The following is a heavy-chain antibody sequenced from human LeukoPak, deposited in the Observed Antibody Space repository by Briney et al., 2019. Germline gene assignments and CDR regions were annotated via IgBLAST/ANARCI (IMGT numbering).Heavy chain of an antibody. CDR1: GGTFSSYA. V-gene: IGHV1-69*04. J-gene: IGHJ4*02. D-gene: IGHD6-19*01. Sequence: GASVKVSCKASGGTFSSYAISWVRQAPGQGLEWMGRIIPILGIANYAQKFQGRVTITADKSTSTAYMELSSLRSEDTAVYCCAAHRVAATGYFDYWGQGTLVTVSS. CDR2: IIPILGIA. CDR3: AAHRVAATGYFDY.